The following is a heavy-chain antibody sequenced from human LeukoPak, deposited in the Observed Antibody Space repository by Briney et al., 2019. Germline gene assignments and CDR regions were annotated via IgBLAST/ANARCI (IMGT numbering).Heavy chain of an antibody. J-gene: IGHJ4*02. Sequence: ASVKVSCKASGYTFTGYYMHWVRQAPGQGLEWMGWINPNSGGTNYAQKFQGRVTMTRDTSISTAYMELSRLRSDDTAVYYCARGDFDSSGGSYYDFWGQGTLVAVSA. CDR1: GYTFTGYY. CDR2: INPNSGGT. D-gene: IGHD3-9*01. CDR3: ARGDFDSSGGSYYDF. V-gene: IGHV1-2*02.